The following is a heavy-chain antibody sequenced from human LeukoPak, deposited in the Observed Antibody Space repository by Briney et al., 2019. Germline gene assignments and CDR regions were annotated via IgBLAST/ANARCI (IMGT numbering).Heavy chain of an antibody. Sequence: GASVKVSCKASGYTFTSYGISWVRQAPGQGLEWMGWISAYNGNTNYAQKLQGRVTMTTDTSTSTAYMELRSPRSDDTAVYYCARDTPVGSGYDPFDYWGQGTLVTVSS. V-gene: IGHV1-18*01. D-gene: IGHD5-12*01. CDR3: ARDTPVGSGYDPFDY. J-gene: IGHJ4*02. CDR2: ISAYNGNT. CDR1: GYTFTSYG.